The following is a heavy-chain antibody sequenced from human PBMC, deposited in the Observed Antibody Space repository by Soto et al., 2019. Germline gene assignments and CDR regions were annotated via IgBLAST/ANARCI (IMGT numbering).Heavy chain of an antibody. J-gene: IGHJ4*02. CDR3: ARSIVVGTALDY. CDR2: INAGNGNT. V-gene: IGHV1-3*05. D-gene: IGHD2-21*02. Sequence: QVQLVQSGAEEKKPGASVKVSCKASGYTFTSYAMHWVRQAPGQRLEWMGWINAGNGNTKYSQKFQGRVTITRDTSASTAYMELSSQRSEDTAVYYCARSIVVGTALDYWGQGTLVTVSS. CDR1: GYTFTSYA.